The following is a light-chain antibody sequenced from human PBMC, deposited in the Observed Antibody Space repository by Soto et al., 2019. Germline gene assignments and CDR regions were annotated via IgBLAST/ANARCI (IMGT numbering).Light chain of an antibody. CDR3: QQLNSYPHT. CDR1: QGIDSY. Sequence: DIQLTQSPSFLSASVGDRVTITCRASQGIDSYLAWYQQKPGKAPNLLIYVASTLQSGVPSRFSGSGSGTEFTLTISSLQPEDFATYYCQQLNSYPHTFGGGTKVEIK. CDR2: VAS. V-gene: IGKV1-9*01. J-gene: IGKJ4*01.